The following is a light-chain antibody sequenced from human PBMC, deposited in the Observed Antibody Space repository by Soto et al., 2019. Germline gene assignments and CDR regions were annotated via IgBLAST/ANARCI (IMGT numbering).Light chain of an antibody. Sequence: EIVLTQSPATLSLSPGNRATLSCRASESVSRYLAWYQQKPGQAPRLPIYDASNRATGIPARFSGSGSGTDFTLTITRLEPEDFAVYYCQQRSNWPSTFGGGTKVEIK. CDR2: DAS. CDR3: QQRSNWPST. J-gene: IGKJ4*01. V-gene: IGKV3-11*01. CDR1: ESVSRY.